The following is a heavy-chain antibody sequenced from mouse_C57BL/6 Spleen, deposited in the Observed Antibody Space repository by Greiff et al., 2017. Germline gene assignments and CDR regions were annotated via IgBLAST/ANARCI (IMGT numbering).Heavy chain of an antibody. CDR2: IRLKSGDYAT. Sequence: EVKVEESGGGLVQPGGSMKLSCVASGFTFSNYWMNWVRQSPEKGLEWVAQIRLKSGDYATNYAESVKGRFTISRDDSKSSVYLQMNNLRAEDTGIYYCIHYGYDEGFAYWGQGTLVTVSA. CDR1: GFTFSNYW. V-gene: IGHV6-3*01. D-gene: IGHD2-2*01. CDR3: IHYGYDEGFAY. J-gene: IGHJ3*01.